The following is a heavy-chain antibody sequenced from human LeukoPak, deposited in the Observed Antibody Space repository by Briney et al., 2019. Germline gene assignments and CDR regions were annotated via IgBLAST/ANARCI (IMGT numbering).Heavy chain of an antibody. D-gene: IGHD3-10*01. J-gene: IGHJ4*02. CDR1: GFTFDDYG. Sequence: GGSLRLSCAASGFTFDDYGMSWVRQAPGKGLEWVSGISGNGGSTSYADSVKGRFTISRDNAKNSLYLQMNSLRAEDTALYYCARDREYYYGSGSYYLYYFDYWGQGTLVTVSS. CDR3: ARDREYYYGSGSYYLYYFDY. CDR2: ISGNGGST. V-gene: IGHV3-20*04.